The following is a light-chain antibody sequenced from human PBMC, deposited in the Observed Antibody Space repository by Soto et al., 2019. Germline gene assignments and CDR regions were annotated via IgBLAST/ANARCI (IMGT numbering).Light chain of an antibody. V-gene: IGLV2-8*01. Sequence: QSVLTQPPSASGSPGQSVTISCTGTSSDVGGYNYVSWYQQHPGKAPKLLIYQVNKRPSGVPDRFSGAKSGNTASLTVSGVQAEDEADYYCSSYASSNNWGVFGGGTQLTVL. CDR2: QVN. CDR1: SSDVGGYNY. CDR3: SSYASSNNWGV. J-gene: IGLJ2*01.